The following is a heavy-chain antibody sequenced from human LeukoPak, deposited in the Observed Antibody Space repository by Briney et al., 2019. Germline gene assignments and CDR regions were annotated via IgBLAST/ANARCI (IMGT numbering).Heavy chain of an antibody. Sequence: PGGSLRLSCAASGFTLSSYTMNWVRQAPGKGLEWVSSISSSSSYVYYADSVKGRFTISRDDAKNSLYLQMNSLRAEDTAVYYCARDPTSSWETAFDIWGQGTMVIVSS. V-gene: IGHV3-21*01. CDR2: ISSSSSYV. D-gene: IGHD1-26*01. CDR1: GFTLSSYT. CDR3: ARDPTSSWETAFDI. J-gene: IGHJ3*02.